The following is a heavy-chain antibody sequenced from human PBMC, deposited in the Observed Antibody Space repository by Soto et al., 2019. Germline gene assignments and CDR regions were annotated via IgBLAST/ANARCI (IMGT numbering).Heavy chain of an antibody. CDR2: IYYSGST. CDR1: GGSISSYY. CDR3: ARELFGRSVWFDP. J-gene: IGHJ5*02. D-gene: IGHD3-10*01. V-gene: IGHV4-59*01. Sequence: KTSETLSLTCTVSGGSISSYYWSWIRQPPGKGLEWIGYIYYSGSTNYNPSLKSRVTISVDTSKNQFSLKLSSVTAADTAVYYCARELFGRSVWFDPWGQGTLVTVSS.